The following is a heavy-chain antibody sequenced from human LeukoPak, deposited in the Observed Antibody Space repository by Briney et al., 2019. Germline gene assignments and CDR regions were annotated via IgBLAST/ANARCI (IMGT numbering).Heavy chain of an antibody. J-gene: IGHJ6*03. V-gene: IGHV3-21*01. Sequence: PGGSLRLSCAASGFTFSSYSMNWVRQAPGKGLEWVSSISSSSSYIYYADSVKGRFTISRDNAKNSLYLQMNSLRAEDTAVYYCARWSPDIVVVPAATTSYYYYYMDVWGKGTTVTVSS. CDR3: ARWSPDIVVVPAATTSYYYYYMDV. CDR2: ISSSSSYI. CDR1: GFTFSSYS. D-gene: IGHD2-2*01.